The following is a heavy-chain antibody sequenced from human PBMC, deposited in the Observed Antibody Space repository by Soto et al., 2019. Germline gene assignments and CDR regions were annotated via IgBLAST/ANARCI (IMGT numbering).Heavy chain of an antibody. J-gene: IGHJ6*02. CDR3: ARHGVWFGELTFYYGMDV. Sequence: QVQLQESGPGLVKPSGTLSLTSAFSGGSIRSSTWWGWVRQPPGKGLGWIGEIYHRGSTNYNPSLKSRVTISVDKSKNQFSLKLSSVTAADTAVYYCARHGVWFGELTFYYGMDVWGQGTTVTVSS. CDR2: IYHRGST. CDR1: GGSIRSSTW. V-gene: IGHV4-4*02. D-gene: IGHD3-10*01.